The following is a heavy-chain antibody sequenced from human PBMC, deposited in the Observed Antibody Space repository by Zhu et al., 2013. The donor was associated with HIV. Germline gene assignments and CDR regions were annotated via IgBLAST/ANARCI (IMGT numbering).Heavy chain of an antibody. V-gene: IGHV1-18*01. Sequence: QDQLVQSGPEVKKPGASVKVSCKASGYTFTSFGISWVRQAPGQGLEWMGWISGYNAKTNYAQKFQGRVTMTTDISTSTAYMELRSLRSDDTAVYYCARGRYYYDHNGYYHEYFQIWGQGTLVTVSS. CDR1: GYTFTSFG. J-gene: IGHJ1*01. CDR3: ARGRYYYDHNGYYHEYFQI. D-gene: IGHD3-22*01. CDR2: ISGYNAKT.